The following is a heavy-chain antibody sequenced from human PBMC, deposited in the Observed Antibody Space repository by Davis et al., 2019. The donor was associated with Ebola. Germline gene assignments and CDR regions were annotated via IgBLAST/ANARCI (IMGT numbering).Heavy chain of an antibody. V-gene: IGHV4-61*02. CDR2: IYTSGST. J-gene: IGHJ5*02. CDR3: ARGRRQVYSSSWPPTWDWFDP. Sequence: LRLSCTVSGGSISSGSYYWSWIRQPAGKGLEWIGRIYTSGSTNYNPSLKSRVTMSVDTSKNQFSLKLSSVTAADTAVYYCARGRRQVYSSSWPPTWDWFDPWGQGTLVTVSS. CDR1: GGSISSGSYY. D-gene: IGHD6-13*01.